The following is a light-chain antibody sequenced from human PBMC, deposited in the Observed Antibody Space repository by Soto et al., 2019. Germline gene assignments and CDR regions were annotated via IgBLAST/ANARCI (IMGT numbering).Light chain of an antibody. Sequence: EIVMTQSPATLSVSPGERATLSCRASQSVSSNLAWYQQKPGQTPKLLIYVASTRATGIPARFSGSGSGTEFTLTISSLQSEDFAVYYCQKYNVWPLTFGGGTKLEFK. CDR3: QKYNVWPLT. CDR2: VAS. CDR1: QSVSSN. J-gene: IGKJ4*01. V-gene: IGKV3-15*01.